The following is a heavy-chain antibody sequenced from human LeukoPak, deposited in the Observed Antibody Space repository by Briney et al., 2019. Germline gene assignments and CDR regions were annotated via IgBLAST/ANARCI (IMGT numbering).Heavy chain of an antibody. J-gene: IGHJ3*02. D-gene: IGHD1-26*01. V-gene: IGHV3-23*01. Sequence: PGGSLRLSCAASGFTFSSYAMSWVRQAPGKGLEWVSAISGSGGSTYYADSVKGRFTISRDNSKNTPYLQMNSLRAEDTAVYYCARTQYSGSYYDAFDIWGQGTMVTVSS. CDR3: ARTQYSGSYYDAFDI. CDR1: GFTFSSYA. CDR2: ISGSGGST.